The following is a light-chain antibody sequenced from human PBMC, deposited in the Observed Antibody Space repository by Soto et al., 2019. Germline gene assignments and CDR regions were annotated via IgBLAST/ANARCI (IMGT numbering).Light chain of an antibody. V-gene: IGKV3D-15*01. CDR3: QQYNNWPRT. CDR1: QSVSNN. Sequence: EIVLTQSSGTLALSTGEIATLSCRASQSVSNNYLAWYQQKPGQAPRLLIYDASNRATGIPARFSGSGSGTDFTLTISSIQSEDFAIYYCQQYNNWPRTCGQGTTGDIK. CDR2: DAS. J-gene: IGKJ1*01.